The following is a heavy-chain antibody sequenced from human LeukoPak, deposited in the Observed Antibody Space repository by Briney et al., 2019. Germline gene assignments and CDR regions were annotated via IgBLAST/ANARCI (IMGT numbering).Heavy chain of an antibody. V-gene: IGHV1-18*01. CDR3: AREGRDDSGVYFFYYGTDV. Sequence: ASVTVSCTASGYTLTSFGITWVRQAPGQGLEWMGWINTDTGDTKYAQNLQGRVTMTTDTSTGTAYMELRSLRSDDTAAYFCAREGRDDSGVYFFYYGTDVWGQGTTVTVSS. CDR1: GYTLTSFG. D-gene: IGHD3-22*01. J-gene: IGHJ6*02. CDR2: INTDTGDT.